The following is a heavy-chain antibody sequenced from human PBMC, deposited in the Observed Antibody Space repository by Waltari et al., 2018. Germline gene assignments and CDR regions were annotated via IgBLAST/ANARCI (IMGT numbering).Heavy chain of an antibody. CDR1: SGSLTGYH. CDR2: INHRGNT. J-gene: IGHJ6*03. D-gene: IGHD3-9*01. V-gene: IGHV4-34*01. CDR3: ARGHPFTIVSPRYYYYYYMDV. Sequence: QVHLQQWGAGLLKPSETLSLTCGVYSGSLTGYHWNWIRQAPGQGLEWIGDINHRGNTDYNPSLESRVTISADTSKNQFSLHLTSVTAADTAVYYCARGHPFTIVSPRYYYYYYMDVWDKGTAVTVSS.